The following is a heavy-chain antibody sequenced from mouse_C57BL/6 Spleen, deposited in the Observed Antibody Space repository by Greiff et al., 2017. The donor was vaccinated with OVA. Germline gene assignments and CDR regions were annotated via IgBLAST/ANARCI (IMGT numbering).Heavy chain of an antibody. CDR3: ATYYGNYPYFDY. CDR2: IDPSDSET. V-gene: IGHV1-52*01. J-gene: IGHJ2*01. CDR1: GYTFPSYW. D-gene: IGHD2-10*01. Sequence: VQLQQPGAELVRPGSSVKLSCKASGYTFPSYWMHWVKQRPIQGLEWIGNIDPSDSETHYNQKFKDKATLTVDKSSSTAYMQLSSLTSEDSAVYYCATYYGNYPYFDYWGQGTTLTVSS.